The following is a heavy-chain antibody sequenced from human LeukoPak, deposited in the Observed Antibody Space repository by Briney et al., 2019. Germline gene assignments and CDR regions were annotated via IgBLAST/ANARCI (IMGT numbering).Heavy chain of an antibody. J-gene: IGHJ4*02. CDR1: GGSISSYY. CDR2: IYYSGST. D-gene: IGHD2-15*01. V-gene: IGHV4-59*01. Sequence: SETLSLTCTVSGGSISSYYWSWIRQPPGKGLEWIGYIYYSGSTNYNPSLKSRVTISVDTSKTQFSLKLTSVTAADTAVYYCARVGYCSGGSCYRPHFDYWGQGTLVTVSS. CDR3: ARVGYCSGGSCYRPHFDY.